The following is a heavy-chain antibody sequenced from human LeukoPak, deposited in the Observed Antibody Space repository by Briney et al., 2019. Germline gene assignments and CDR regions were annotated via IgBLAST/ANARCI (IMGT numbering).Heavy chain of an antibody. J-gene: IGHJ4*02. D-gene: IGHD3-10*01. CDR3: ARDYYGSGSYYIPFDY. Sequence: GASVKVSCKASGYTFTSYGISWVRQAPGQGLEWMGWTSAYNGNTNYAQKLQGRVTMTTDTSTSTAYMELRSLRSDDTAVYYCARDYYGSGSYYIPFDYWGQGTLVTVSS. V-gene: IGHV1-18*01. CDR2: TSAYNGNT. CDR1: GYTFTSYG.